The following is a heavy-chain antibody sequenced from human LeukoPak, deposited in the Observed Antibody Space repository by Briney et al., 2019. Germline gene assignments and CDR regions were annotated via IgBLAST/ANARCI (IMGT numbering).Heavy chain of an antibody. J-gene: IGHJ4*02. Sequence: GGSLRLSCAASGFTFRTYDMHWVRQAPGKGLEWGAFISCDGSKRYFKDSVKGRFTISRDNSENTLLLQLDSLRTEDTAVYYCAKGLRWFGNFYFNYFDHWGQGTLVTVSS. CDR1: GFTFRTYD. V-gene: IGHV3-30*18. CDR2: ISCDGSKR. D-gene: IGHD3-10*01. CDR3: AKGLRWFGNFYFNYFDH.